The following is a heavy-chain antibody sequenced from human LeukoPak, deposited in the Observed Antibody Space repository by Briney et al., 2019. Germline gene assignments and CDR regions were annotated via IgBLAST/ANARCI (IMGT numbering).Heavy chain of an antibody. J-gene: IGHJ5*02. CDR2: MNPNSGNT. Sequence: ASVKVSCKASGYTFISYDINWVRQATGQGLEWMGWMNPNSGNTGYAQKFQSRVTMTRNTSISTAYMELSSLRSEDTAVYYCARWSSGSGSYRPLGGFDPWGQGTLVTVSS. CDR3: ARWSSGSGSYRPLGGFDP. V-gene: IGHV1-8*01. D-gene: IGHD3-10*01. CDR1: GYTFISYD.